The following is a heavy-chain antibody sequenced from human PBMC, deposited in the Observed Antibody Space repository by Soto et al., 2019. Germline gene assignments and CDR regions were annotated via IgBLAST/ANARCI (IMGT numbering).Heavy chain of an antibody. V-gene: IGHV1-69*13. CDR3: ARGDIVVVTAAIRDYYYGMDV. Sequence: ASVKVSCKASGGTFSSYAISWVRQAPGQGLEWTGGIIPIFGTANYAQKFQGRVTITADESTSTAYMELSSLRSEDTAVYYCARGDIVVVTAAIRDYYYGMDVWGQGTTVTVSS. J-gene: IGHJ6*02. CDR1: GGTFSSYA. CDR2: IIPIFGTA. D-gene: IGHD2-2*02.